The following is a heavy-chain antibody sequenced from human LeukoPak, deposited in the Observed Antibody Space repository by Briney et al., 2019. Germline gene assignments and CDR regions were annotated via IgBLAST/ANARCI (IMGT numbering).Heavy chain of an antibody. CDR3: ARHGVYAFGLGAFDI. D-gene: IGHD3/OR15-3a*01. Sequence: SETLSLTCAVYGGSFSGYYWSWIRQPPGKGLEWIGEINHSGSTNYNPSLKSRVTISVDTSKNQFSLKLSSVTAADTAVYYCARHGVYAFGLGAFDIWGQGTMVTVSS. CDR2: INHSGST. CDR1: GGSFSGYY. V-gene: IGHV4-34*01. J-gene: IGHJ3*02.